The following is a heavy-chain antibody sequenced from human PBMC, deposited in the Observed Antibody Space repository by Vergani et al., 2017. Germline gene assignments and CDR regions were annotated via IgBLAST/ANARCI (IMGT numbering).Heavy chain of an antibody. Sequence: EVQLVQSGAEVKKPGESLKISCKGSGYSFTSYWIGWVRQMPGKGLEWMGRIDPSDSYTNYSPSFQGHVTISADKSISTAYLQWSSLKASDTAMYYCARRGSSWYWFDPWGQGTLVTVSS. CDR3: ARRGSSWYWFDP. J-gene: IGHJ5*02. D-gene: IGHD6-13*01. CDR1: GYSFTSYW. V-gene: IGHV5-10-1*01. CDR2: IDPSDSYT.